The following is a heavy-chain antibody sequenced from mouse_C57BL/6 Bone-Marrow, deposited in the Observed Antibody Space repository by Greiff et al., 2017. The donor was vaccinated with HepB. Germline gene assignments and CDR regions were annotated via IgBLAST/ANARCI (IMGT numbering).Heavy chain of an antibody. J-gene: IGHJ2*01. V-gene: IGHV1-19*01. Sequence: EVQLQESGPVLVKPGASVKMSCKASGYTFTDYYMNWVKQSHGKSLEWIGVINPYNGGTSYNQKFKGKATLTVDKSSSTAYMELNSLTSEDSAVYYCARTDLGRGNYFDYWGQGTTLTVSS. CDR2: INPYNGGT. CDR3: ARTDLGRGNYFDY. D-gene: IGHD4-1*01. CDR1: GYTFTDYY.